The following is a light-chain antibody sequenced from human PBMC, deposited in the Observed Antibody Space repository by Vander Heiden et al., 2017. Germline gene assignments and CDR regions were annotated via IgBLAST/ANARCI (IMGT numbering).Light chain of an antibody. V-gene: IGLV1-44*01. CDR2: YND. CDR1: GSNIGRNT. CDR3: TSWDNSLNARV. Sequence: QSVLAQPPSASGTPGQSVTISCSGSGSNIGRNTVNWYQQLPGAAPRLLIYYNDQRPSGVPDRLSGSKSSTSASLAISGLQSEDEADYYCTSWDNSLNARVFGGGTKLTVL. J-gene: IGLJ3*02.